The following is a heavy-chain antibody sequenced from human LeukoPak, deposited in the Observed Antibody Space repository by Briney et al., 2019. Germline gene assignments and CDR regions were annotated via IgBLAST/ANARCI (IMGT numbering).Heavy chain of an antibody. CDR1: GYTFTSYG. CDR3: ARDPALDIVDRNWFDP. V-gene: IGHV1-18*01. CDR2: ISAYNGNT. D-gene: IGHD5-12*01. J-gene: IGHJ5*02. Sequence: ASVKVSCKASGYTFTSYGISWVRQAPGQGLEWMGWISAYNGNTNYAQKLQGRVTMTTDTSTSTAYMELRSLRSDDTAVYYCARDPALDIVDRNWFDPWGQGTLVTVSS.